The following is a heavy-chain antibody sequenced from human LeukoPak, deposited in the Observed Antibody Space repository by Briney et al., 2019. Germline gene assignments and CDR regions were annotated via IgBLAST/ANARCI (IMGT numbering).Heavy chain of an antibody. CDR2: ISTSGSTT. J-gene: IGHJ4*02. CDR3: ARGALHVFDY. D-gene: IGHD3-10*02. V-gene: IGHV3-48*03. CDR1: GFTFSDYE. Sequence: GGSLRLSCAAAGFTFSDYEINRVRQAPGKGLEWVSCISTSGSTTYYADSVKGRFTISRDNAKNSLFLQMNTLTAEDTAVYYCARGALHVFDYWGQGTPVTVSS.